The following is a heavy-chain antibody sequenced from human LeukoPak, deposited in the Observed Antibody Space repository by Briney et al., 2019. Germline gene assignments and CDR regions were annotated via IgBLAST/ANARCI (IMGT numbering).Heavy chain of an antibody. CDR2: IKQDGSEK. J-gene: IGHJ4*02. Sequence: PGGSLRLSCAASGFTFSSYWMSWVRQAPGKGLEWVANIKQDGSEKYYVDSVKGRFTISRDNAKNSLYLQMNSLRAEDTALYYCAREGHNYYDSSGYYPGGFDYWGQGTLVTVSS. CDR1: GFTFSSYW. V-gene: IGHV3-7*03. CDR3: AREGHNYYDSSGYYPGGFDY. D-gene: IGHD3-22*01.